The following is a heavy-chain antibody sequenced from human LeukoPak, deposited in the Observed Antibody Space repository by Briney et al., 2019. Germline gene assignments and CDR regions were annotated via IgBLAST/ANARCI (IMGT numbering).Heavy chain of an antibody. CDR1: GFTFSSYW. D-gene: IGHD1-26*01. J-gene: IGHJ6*02. CDR2: IKQDGSEK. Sequence: GGSLRLSCAASGFTFSSYWMSWVRQAPGKGLEWVANIKQDGSEKYYVDSVKGRFTISRDNAKNSLYLQMNSLRAEDTAVYYCARALYSGSYLIDYYYYGMDVWGQGTTVTVSS. V-gene: IGHV3-7*03. CDR3: ARALYSGSYLIDYYYYGMDV.